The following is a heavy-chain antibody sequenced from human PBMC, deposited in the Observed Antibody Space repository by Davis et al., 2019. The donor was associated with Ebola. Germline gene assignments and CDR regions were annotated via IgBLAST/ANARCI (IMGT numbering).Heavy chain of an antibody. CDR1: GYSFTTYW. V-gene: IGHV5-10-1*01. J-gene: IGHJ4*02. CDR3: ATQGAPLTGVDY. CDR2: IDPTDSHS. Sequence: GESLKISCQTFGYSFTTYWITWVRQLPGKGLEWIGRIDPTDSHSDFSPSFQGHVTISVDKSISTAYLQWRSLKASDTAMYYCATQGAPLTGVDYWGQGGLVIVSS. D-gene: IGHD3-9*01.